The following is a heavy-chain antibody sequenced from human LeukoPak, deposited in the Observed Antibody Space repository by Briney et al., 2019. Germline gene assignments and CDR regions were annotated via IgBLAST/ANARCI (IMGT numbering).Heavy chain of an antibody. V-gene: IGHV3-30*18. CDR2: ISYDGSNK. D-gene: IGHD4-11*01. CDR1: GFTFSSYG. J-gene: IGHJ5*02. Sequence: GGSLRLSCAASGFTFSSYGMHWVRQAPGKGLEWVAVISYDGSNKYYADSVKGRFTISRDNSKNTLYLQMNSLRAEDTAVYYCAKNHVTVPNGDWFGPWGQGTLVTVSS. CDR3: AKNHVTVPNGDWFGP.